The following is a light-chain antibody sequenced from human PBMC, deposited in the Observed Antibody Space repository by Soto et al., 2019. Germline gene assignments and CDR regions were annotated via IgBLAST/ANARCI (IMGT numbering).Light chain of an antibody. CDR2: RNN. V-gene: IGLV1-47*01. Sequence: QAVVTQPPSASGTPGQRVTMSCSGGSSNIGSNFVYWYQQVPGTAPKLLIYRNNQRPSGVPDRFSGSKSATSASLAITGLRSEDDAEYLCSAWDGTLATLVFGGGTKLTVL. CDR1: SSNIGSNF. CDR3: SAWDGTLATLV. J-gene: IGLJ3*02.